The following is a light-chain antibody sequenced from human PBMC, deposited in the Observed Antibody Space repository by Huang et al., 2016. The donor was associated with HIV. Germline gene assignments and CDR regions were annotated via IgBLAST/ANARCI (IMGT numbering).Light chain of an antibody. CDR1: QSVSSY. CDR3: HQRSDWLPYT. Sequence: EIVLTQSPATLSLSPGQRATLSCRASQSVSSYLAWYQQKPGQPPKLLIYDTSKRAPGIPARFSGSGSGTHFTLTINSLEPEDFAVYYCHQRSDWLPYTFGQGTKLEIK. V-gene: IGKV3-11*01. CDR2: DTS. J-gene: IGKJ2*01.